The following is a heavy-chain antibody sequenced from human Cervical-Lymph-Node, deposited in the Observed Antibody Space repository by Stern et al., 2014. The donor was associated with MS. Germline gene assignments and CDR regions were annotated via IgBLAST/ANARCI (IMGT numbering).Heavy chain of an antibody. D-gene: IGHD4-17*01. CDR2: ISYSGRT. CDR1: GGSINSYY. V-gene: IGHV4-59*01. CDR3: ARDYGDFAYYGMDV. J-gene: IGHJ6*02. Sequence: QVQLQESGPGLVKPSETLSLTCTISGGSINSYYWSWIRQPPGKGLEWIGYISYSGRTNYNPSLKSRVTISVNTSKKQFSLKLSSVTAADTAIYYCARDYGDFAYYGMDVWGQGTTVTVSS.